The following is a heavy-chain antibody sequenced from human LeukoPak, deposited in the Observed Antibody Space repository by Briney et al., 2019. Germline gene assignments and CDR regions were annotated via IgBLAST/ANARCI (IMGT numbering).Heavy chain of an antibody. CDR3: AKLAIVVVNYMDV. CDR2: ISGTGGTT. J-gene: IGHJ6*03. D-gene: IGHD3-22*01. V-gene: IGHV3-23*01. CDR1: GFTFSSYG. Sequence: PGGSLRLSCSASGFTFSSYGMTWVRQGPGKGLEWVSTISGTGGTTYYADSVKGRFTISRDNSKNTLYLQMNSLRAEDTAVYYCAKLAIVVVNYMDVWGKGTTVTISS.